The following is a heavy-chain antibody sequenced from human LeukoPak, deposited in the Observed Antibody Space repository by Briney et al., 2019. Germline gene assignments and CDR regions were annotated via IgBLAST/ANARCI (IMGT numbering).Heavy chain of an antibody. CDR1: GFTFDDYA. CDR2: ITCDAGST. V-gene: IGHV3-43D*03. J-gene: IGHJ4*02. CDR3: AKGTSSWHEFDY. Sequence: GGSLRLSCAASGFTFDDYAMHWVRQAPGKGLEWVSRITCDAGSTYYADSVKGRFTISRDNSKNSLYLQMNSLRPEDTALYYCAKGTSSWHEFDYWGERTLVTVSS. D-gene: IGHD6-13*01.